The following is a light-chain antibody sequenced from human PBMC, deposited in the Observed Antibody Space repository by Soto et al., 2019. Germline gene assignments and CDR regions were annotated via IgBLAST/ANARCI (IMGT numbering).Light chain of an antibody. V-gene: IGLV2-14*03. Sequence: QSALTQPASVSGSPGQSITISCTGTSSDVGFYNYVSWYQHHPGKAPNLVIYDVSDRPSGVSNRFSGSKSDNTASLTISGLQAEDEADYYCSSYTSSTTLVVFGGGTKLTVL. J-gene: IGLJ2*01. CDR2: DVS. CDR3: SSYTSSTTLVV. CDR1: SSDVGFYNY.